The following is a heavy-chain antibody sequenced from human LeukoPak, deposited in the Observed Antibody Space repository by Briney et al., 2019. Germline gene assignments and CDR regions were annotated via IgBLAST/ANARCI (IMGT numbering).Heavy chain of an antibody. CDR3: AKDILSIIEAYYFDY. V-gene: IGHV3-9*01. D-gene: IGHD3-16*01. CDR2: ISWNSGSI. J-gene: IGHJ4*02. Sequence: GGSLRLSCAASGFTFDEYAMHWVRQAPGKGLEWVSGISWNSGSIGYADSVKGRFTISRDNAKNSLYLQMNSLRAEDTALYYCAKDILSIIEAYYFDYWGQGTLVTVSS. CDR1: GFTFDEYA.